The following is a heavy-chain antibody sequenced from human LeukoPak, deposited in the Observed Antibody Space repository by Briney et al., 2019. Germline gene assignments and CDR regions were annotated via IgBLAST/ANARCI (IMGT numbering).Heavy chain of an antibody. D-gene: IGHD3-3*01. CDR1: GGSISSYY. CDR3: ARDSQSYYTGWFDP. J-gene: IGHJ5*02. CDR2: IYYSGST. Sequence: PSETLSLTCSVSGGSISSYYWSWLRQPPGKGLERIGHIYYSGSTNYNPSLKSRVTISVDTSKNQFSLKLSSVTAADTAVYYCARDSQSYYTGWFDPWGQGTLVTVSS. V-gene: IGHV4-59*01.